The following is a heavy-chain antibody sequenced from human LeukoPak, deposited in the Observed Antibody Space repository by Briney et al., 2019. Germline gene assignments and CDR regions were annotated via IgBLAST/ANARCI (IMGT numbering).Heavy chain of an antibody. CDR2: ISSSNSYI. Sequence: GGSLRLSCAASGFTLNTYTMNWVRQAPGKGLEWVSSISSSNSYIYYADSVKGRFTISRDDAKNSLSLQMNSLRVEDTAVYYCARGTVTTKFDDWGQGTLVTVSS. CDR1: GFTLNTYT. D-gene: IGHD4-17*01. V-gene: IGHV3-21*01. J-gene: IGHJ4*02. CDR3: ARGTVTTKFDD.